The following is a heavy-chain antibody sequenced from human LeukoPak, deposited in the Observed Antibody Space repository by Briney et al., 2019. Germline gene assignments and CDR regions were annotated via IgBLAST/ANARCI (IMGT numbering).Heavy chain of an antibody. Sequence: SETLSLTCTVSGGSISSSSYYWGWIRQPPGKGLEWIGSIYYSGSTYYNPSLKSRVTISVDTSKNQFSLKLSSVTAADTAVYYCARHGTSSGYDIGYWGQGTLVTVPS. J-gene: IGHJ4*02. D-gene: IGHD3-22*01. CDR1: GGSISSSSYY. V-gene: IGHV4-39*01. CDR3: ARHGTSSGYDIGY. CDR2: IYYSGST.